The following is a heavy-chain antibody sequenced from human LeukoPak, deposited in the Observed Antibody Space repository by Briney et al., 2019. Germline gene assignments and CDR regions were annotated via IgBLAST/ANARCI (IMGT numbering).Heavy chain of an antibody. V-gene: IGHV1-2*02. CDR2: INPNSGGT. Sequence: ASVKVSCKASGYTFTGYYMHWVRQAPGQGLEWMGWINPNSGGTNYAQKFQGRVTMTRDTSISTAYMELSRLRSDDTAVYYCARDDYVWGSYRSEFSFDYWGQGTLVTVSS. CDR1: GYTFTGYY. J-gene: IGHJ4*02. D-gene: IGHD3-16*02. CDR3: ARDDYVWGSYRSEFSFDY.